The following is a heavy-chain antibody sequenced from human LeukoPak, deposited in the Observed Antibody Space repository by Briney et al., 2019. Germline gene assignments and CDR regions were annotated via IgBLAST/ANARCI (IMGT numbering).Heavy chain of an antibody. D-gene: IGHD3-22*01. CDR2: ISGSGDST. J-gene: IGHJ4*02. CDR1: GFTFSSYA. CDR3: AKGSYYDSSGYYTVDY. Sequence: GGSLRLSCAASGFTFSSYAMSWVRQAPGKGLGWVSGISGSGDSTYYADSVKGRFTISRDNSKNTLYLQMNSLRAEDTAVYYCAKGSYYDSSGYYTVDYWGQGTLVTVSS. V-gene: IGHV3-23*01.